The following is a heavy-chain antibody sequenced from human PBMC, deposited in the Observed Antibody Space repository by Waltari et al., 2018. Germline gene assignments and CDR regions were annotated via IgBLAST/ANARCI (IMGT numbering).Heavy chain of an antibody. CDR1: GGSISSTSYY. CDR3: ARPGRVGGGSLMGLDY. V-gene: IGHV4-39*01. CDR2: FSYDANT. Sequence: QLQRQESGPGLVKHSETLSLTCSVSGGSISSTSYYWGWIRQPPGKGLEWIGSFSYDANTYYNPSLKSRITISVDTSKNQFSLQLRSVTAADTAIYYCARPGRVGGGSLMGLDYWGQGTLVTVSS. D-gene: IGHD2-15*01. J-gene: IGHJ4*02.